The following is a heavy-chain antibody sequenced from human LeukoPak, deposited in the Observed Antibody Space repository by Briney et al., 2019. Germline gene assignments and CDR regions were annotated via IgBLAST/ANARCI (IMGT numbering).Heavy chain of an antibody. J-gene: IGHJ4*02. CDR2: ISAYNGNT. V-gene: IGHV1-18*01. CDR1: GYTFTSYG. Sequence: ASVKVSCKASGYTFTSYGISWVRQAPGQGLEWMGWISAYNGNTNYAQKLQGRVTMTTDTSTSTAYMELRSLRSDDTAVYYCARDRTRSYDNSGRFGYWGQGTLVTVSS. CDR3: ARDRTRSYDNSGRFGY. D-gene: IGHD3-22*01.